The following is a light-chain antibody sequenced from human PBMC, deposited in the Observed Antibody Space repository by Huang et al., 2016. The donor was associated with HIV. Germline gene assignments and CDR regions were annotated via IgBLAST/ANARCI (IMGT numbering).Light chain of an antibody. CDR3: QQSQNMPWT. V-gene: IGKV1-39*01. CDR2: AGS. J-gene: IGKJ1*01. CDR1: QTIYGY. Sequence: DIQMTQSPSSLSASVGDRVTITCRASQTIYGYLNWYQQKPGKAAKLLIYAGSSLQSEVSSRFSGSGSGTDFSLTITSLQPEDFATYYCQQSQNMPWTFGQGTKVEIK.